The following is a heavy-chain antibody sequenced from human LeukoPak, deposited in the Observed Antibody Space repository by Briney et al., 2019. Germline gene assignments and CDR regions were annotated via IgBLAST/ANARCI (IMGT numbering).Heavy chain of an antibody. CDR1: GYTFTSYY. CDR3: ARDWPPLDP. CDR2: INPTGDST. Sequence: RASVKVSCKASGYTFTSYYMHWVRQAPGQGLEWMGLINPTGDSTAYAQKFQGRVTMTRDMSTSTDYLELSSLRSEDTAIYYCARDWPPLDPWGQGTLVTVSS. J-gene: IGHJ5*02. V-gene: IGHV1-46*01.